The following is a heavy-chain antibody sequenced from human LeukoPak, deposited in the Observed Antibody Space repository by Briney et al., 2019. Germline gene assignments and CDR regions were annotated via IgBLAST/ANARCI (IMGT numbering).Heavy chain of an antibody. V-gene: IGHV4-38-2*01. Sequence: PSETLSLTCGVSGYSLSSGYYWGWIRQPPGKGLEWIGSIYHSGRTYYNPSLKSRVTISVDTSKNQFALKLTSVTAADTAVYYCATEVGQWLVRTWGQGTLVTVSS. D-gene: IGHD6-19*01. CDR2: IYHSGRT. CDR3: ATEVGQWLVRT. J-gene: IGHJ5*02. CDR1: GYSLSSGYY.